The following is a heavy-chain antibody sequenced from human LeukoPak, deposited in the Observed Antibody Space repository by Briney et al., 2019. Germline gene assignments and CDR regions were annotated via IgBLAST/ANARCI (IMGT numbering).Heavy chain of an antibody. Sequence: GGSLRLSCAASGFTFSSYGMHWVRQAPGKGLEWVAFIRYDGSNKYYADSVKGRFTISRDNSKNTLYLQMNSLRAEDTAVYYCASTSIAAAGTTDYWGQGTLVTVSS. J-gene: IGHJ4*02. CDR1: GFTFSSYG. CDR3: ASTSIAAAGTTDY. V-gene: IGHV3-30*02. CDR2: IRYDGSNK. D-gene: IGHD6-13*01.